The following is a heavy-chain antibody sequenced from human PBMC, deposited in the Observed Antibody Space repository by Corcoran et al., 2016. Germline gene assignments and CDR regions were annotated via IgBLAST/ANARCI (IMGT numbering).Heavy chain of an antibody. CDR1: GGSFSDYY. CDR2: INHSGST. J-gene: IGHJ6*02. V-gene: IGHV4-34*01. CDR3: ARGYAMVRGEVPNTMDV. Sequence: QVQLQQWGAGLLKPSETLSLTCAVYGGSFSDYYWSWIRQPPGKGLEWIGEINHSGSTNYNPSLKSRVTISVDTSKNQFSLKLSSVTAGDKAVYYCARGYAMVRGEVPNTMDVWGQGTTVTVSS. D-gene: IGHD3-10*01.